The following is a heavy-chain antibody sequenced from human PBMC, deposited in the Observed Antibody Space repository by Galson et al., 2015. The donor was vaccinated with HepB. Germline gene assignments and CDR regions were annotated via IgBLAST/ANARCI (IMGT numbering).Heavy chain of an antibody. J-gene: IGHJ5*02. CDR3: ARDVYGDYMEVWFDP. CDR2: INPSGGST. D-gene: IGHD4-17*01. CDR1: GYTFTSYY. Sequence: SVKVSCKASGYTFTSYYMHWVRQAPGQGLEWMGIINPSGGSTSYAQEFQGRVTMTRDTSTSTVYMELSSLRSEDTAVYYCARDVYGDYMEVWFDPWGQGTLVTVSS. V-gene: IGHV1-46*01.